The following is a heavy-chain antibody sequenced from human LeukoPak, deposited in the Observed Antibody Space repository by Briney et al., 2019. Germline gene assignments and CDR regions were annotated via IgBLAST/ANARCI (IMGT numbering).Heavy chain of an antibody. CDR1: GFTVSSNY. J-gene: IGHJ4*02. Sequence: GGSLRLSCAASGFTVSSNYMSWVRQAPGKGLEWVSVIYSGGSTYYADSVKGRFTISRDNSKSTLYIQMNSLRAEDTAVYYCARAKPKNMVRGLIMRRESRYYFDYWGQGTLATVSS. CDR3: ARAKPKNMVRGLIMRRESRYYFDY. CDR2: IYSGGST. D-gene: IGHD3-10*01. V-gene: IGHV3-53*01.